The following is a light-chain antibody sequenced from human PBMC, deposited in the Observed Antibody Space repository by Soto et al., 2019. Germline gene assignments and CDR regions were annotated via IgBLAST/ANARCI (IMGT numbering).Light chain of an antibody. V-gene: IGLV1-40*01. CDR1: SSNIGAGYD. CDR2: GNS. Sequence: QSVLTQPPSVSGAPGQRVTISCTGSSSNIGAGYDVHWYQQLPGTAPKLHIYGNSNRPSGVPDRFSGSKSGTSASLAITGLQAEDEADYYCQSYDSSLSGPYVVFGGGTKVTVL. CDR3: QSYDSSLSGPYVV. J-gene: IGLJ2*01.